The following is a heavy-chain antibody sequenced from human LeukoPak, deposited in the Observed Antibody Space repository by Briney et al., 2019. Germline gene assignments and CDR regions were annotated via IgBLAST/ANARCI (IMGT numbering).Heavy chain of an antibody. J-gene: IGHJ4*02. CDR1: GGSISSYY. CDR3: ARGGYYYDSSGYFFDY. CDR2: IYYSGST. D-gene: IGHD3-22*01. V-gene: IGHV4-59*01. Sequence: SETLSLTCTVYGGSISSYYWSWIRQPPGKGLEWIGYIYYSGSTNYNPSLKSRVTISVDTSKRQFSLKLSSVTAADTAVYYCARGGYYYDSSGYFFDYWGQGTLVTVSS.